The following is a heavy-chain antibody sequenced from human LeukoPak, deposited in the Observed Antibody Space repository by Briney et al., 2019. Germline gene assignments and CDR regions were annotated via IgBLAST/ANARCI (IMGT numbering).Heavy chain of an antibody. V-gene: IGHV4-59*11. CDR2: IYYSGST. D-gene: IGHD2-15*01. Sequence: SENLSLTCTVSGASINGHYWSWVRQPPGKGLEWIGHIYYSGSTTSNPSLKNRVTMSVDTSKNQFSLNLSSVTAADTAVYYCARDGIIANGFDVWGQGTMVTVSS. CDR1: GASINGHY. CDR3: ARDGIIANGFDV. J-gene: IGHJ3*01.